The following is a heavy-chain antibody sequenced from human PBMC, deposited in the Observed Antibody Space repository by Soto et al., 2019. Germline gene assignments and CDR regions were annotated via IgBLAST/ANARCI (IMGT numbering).Heavy chain of an antibody. Sequence: SETLSLTCTVSSGSISSTIYYWSWIRQPPGKGLEWIGYIYYSGSTNYNPSLKSRVTISVDTSKNQFSLKLSSVTAADTAVYYCVRGGYGDGYNGIMDVWGQGTTVTVSS. J-gene: IGHJ6*02. D-gene: IGHD5-12*01. CDR1: SGSISSTIYY. CDR2: IYYSGST. V-gene: IGHV4-61*01. CDR3: VRGGYGDGYNGIMDV.